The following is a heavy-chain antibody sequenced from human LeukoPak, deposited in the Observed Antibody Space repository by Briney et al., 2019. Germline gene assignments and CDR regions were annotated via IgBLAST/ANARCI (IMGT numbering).Heavy chain of an antibody. CDR3: ARGVGGERVDY. CDR1: GGTISGYY. J-gene: IGHJ4*02. D-gene: IGHD2-21*01. CDR2: IYYSGNT. Sequence: PSETLSLTCTVSGGTISGYYWSWIRQPPGKGLEWIGYIYYSGNTKYNPSLKSRVSISVDTSQTQFSLKLTSVTAADTAVYYCARGVGGERVDYWGQGTLVTVSS. V-gene: IGHV4-59*01.